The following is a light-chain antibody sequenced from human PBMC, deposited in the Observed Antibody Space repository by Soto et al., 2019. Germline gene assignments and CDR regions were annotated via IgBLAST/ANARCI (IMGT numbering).Light chain of an antibody. J-gene: IGKJ1*01. Sequence: DIQMTQSPSSVSASIGDRVTITCRASQGISSWLAWYQQKPGKAPKLLIYAASSLQSWVPSRFSGSGSGTDFTLTISSLQPEDFATYFCLHPNTFPWTFGQGTKVDIK. CDR1: QGISSW. V-gene: IGKV1-12*02. CDR3: LHPNTFPWT. CDR2: AAS.